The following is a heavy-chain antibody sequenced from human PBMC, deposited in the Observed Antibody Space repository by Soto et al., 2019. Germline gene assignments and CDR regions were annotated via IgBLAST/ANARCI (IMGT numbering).Heavy chain of an antibody. CDR2: IIPIFGTA. V-gene: IGHV1-69*13. Sequence: VASVKVSCKASGGTFSSYAISWVRQAPGQGLEWMGGIIPIFGTANYAQKFQGRVTITADESTSTAYMELSSLRSEDTAVYYCARETYYDFWSGYSGFDYWGQGTLVTVSS. D-gene: IGHD3-3*01. J-gene: IGHJ4*02. CDR3: ARETYYDFWSGYSGFDY. CDR1: GGTFSSYA.